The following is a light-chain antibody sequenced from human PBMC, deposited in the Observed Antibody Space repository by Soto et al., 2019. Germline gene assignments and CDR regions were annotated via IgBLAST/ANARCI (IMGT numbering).Light chain of an antibody. CDR1: HSVGTF. V-gene: IGKV3-11*01. CDR2: DAS. J-gene: IGKJ2*01. CDR3: QQRSNFMYT. Sequence: EVELTQSPATLSLSPGERVTLSCRASHSVGTFLAWYQQQPGQAPRLLIYDASNRASGIPARFSGSGSGTDFTLTISSLEPEDFAVYYCQQRSNFMYTFGQGTKLELK.